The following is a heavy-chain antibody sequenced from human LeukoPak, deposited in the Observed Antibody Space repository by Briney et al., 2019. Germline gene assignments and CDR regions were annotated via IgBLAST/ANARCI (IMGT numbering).Heavy chain of an antibody. CDR3: ARRTSGGGLFDH. CDR2: IFYNGNT. J-gene: IGHJ4*02. D-gene: IGHD3-10*01. V-gene: IGHV4-39*02. Sequence: SETLSLTCTVSGGSISSSSYHWGWIRQPPGKGLEWIGSIFYNGNTYYNSSLKSRVTISVDTSKNHFSLKVTSVTSADTAVYYCARRTSGGGLFDHWGQGTLVTVSS. CDR1: GGSISSSSYH.